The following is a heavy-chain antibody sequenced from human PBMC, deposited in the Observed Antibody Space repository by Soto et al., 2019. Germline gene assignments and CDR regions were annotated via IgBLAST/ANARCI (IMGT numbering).Heavy chain of an antibody. J-gene: IGHJ4*02. V-gene: IGHV3-15*07. CDR3: TTDPWDTAGGYV. CDR2: IKSKTDGGTT. D-gene: IGHD5-18*01. Sequence: EVQLVESGGGLVKPGGSLRLSCAASGFTFGNAWMNWVRQAPGKGLEWVGRIKSKTDGGTTDYAAPVKGRFTISRDDSKNTLYLQMNSLKTEDTAVYYCTTDPWDTAGGYVWGQGTLVTVSS. CDR1: GFTFGNAW.